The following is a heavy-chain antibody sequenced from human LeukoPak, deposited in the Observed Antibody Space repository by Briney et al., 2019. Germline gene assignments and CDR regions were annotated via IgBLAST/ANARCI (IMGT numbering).Heavy chain of an antibody. J-gene: IGHJ4*02. CDR2: IWYDGSNK. Sequence: GGSLRLSCAASGFTVSSNYMSWVRQAPGKGLEGVAVIWYDGSNKYYADSVKGRFTISRDNSKSTLYLQMNSLRAEDTAVYYCARDGEMDTTILSFDYWGQGTLVTVSS. CDR3: ARDGEMDTTILSFDY. CDR1: GFTVSSNY. D-gene: IGHD5-24*01. V-gene: IGHV3-33*08.